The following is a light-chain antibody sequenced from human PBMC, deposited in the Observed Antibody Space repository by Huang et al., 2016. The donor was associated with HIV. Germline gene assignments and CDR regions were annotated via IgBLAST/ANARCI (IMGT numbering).Light chain of an antibody. V-gene: IGKV1D-13*01. Sequence: AIQLTQSPSSLSASVGDRVTITCRASQGISSALAWYQQKPGKAPKLLIYDASSLESGVPSSFSGSGSGTYFTLTISSLQPEDFATYYCQQFNNYLTFGQGTRLEIK. CDR2: DAS. J-gene: IGKJ5*01. CDR3: QQFNNYLT. CDR1: QGISSA.